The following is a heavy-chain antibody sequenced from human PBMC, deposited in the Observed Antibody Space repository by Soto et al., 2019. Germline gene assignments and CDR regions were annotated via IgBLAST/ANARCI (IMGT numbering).Heavy chain of an antibody. V-gene: IGHV1-8*01. CDR1: GYTFTSYD. CDR3: ARPADYGEGWFDP. CDR2: MNPNSGNT. D-gene: IGHD4-17*01. Sequence: QVQLVQSGAEVKKPGASVKVSCKASGYTFTSYDINWVRQATGQGLEWMGWMNPNSGNTGYAQKFQARVNMPRNDALSPAAMGLSSLTSEDTAVYYCARPADYGEGWFDPWRQGTLVPVSS. J-gene: IGHJ5*02.